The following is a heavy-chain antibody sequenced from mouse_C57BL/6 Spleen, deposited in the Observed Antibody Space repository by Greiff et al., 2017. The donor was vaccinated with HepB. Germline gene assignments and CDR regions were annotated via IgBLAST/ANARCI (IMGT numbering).Heavy chain of an antibody. CDR2: IDPENGDT. CDR1: GFTIKDDY. Sequence: EVQLQQSGAALVRPGASVKVSCTASGFTIKDDYMHWVKQRPEQGLEWIGWIDPENGDTEYASKFQGKATITADTSSNTAYLQLSSLTSEDTAVYYGTPEDDPARSACWGEGTPVTVS. V-gene: IGHV14-4*01. CDR3: TPEDDPARSAC. J-gene: IGHJ3*01.